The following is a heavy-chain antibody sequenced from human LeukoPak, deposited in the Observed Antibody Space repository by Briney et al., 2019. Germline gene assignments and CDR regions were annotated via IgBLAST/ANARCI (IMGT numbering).Heavy chain of an antibody. D-gene: IGHD1-1*01. CDR3: ARDTPQHLKRFDD. CDR1: GYTFTRFA. V-gene: IGHV1-18*01. Sequence: GASVKVSCKVSGYTFTRFAFSWVRQAPGHGLEWMGRINAYNGKTEYSEKLQGRLTMTTETSSSTLYLELRSLGSDDTAVNFCARDTPQHLKRFDDWGQGTLVTVSS. J-gene: IGHJ4*02. CDR2: INAYNGKT.